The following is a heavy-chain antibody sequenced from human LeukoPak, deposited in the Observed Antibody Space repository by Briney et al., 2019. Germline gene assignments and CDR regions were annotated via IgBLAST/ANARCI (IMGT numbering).Heavy chain of an antibody. CDR1: GYTFTSYG. V-gene: IGHV1-18*01. J-gene: IGHJ4*02. CDR3: ATQYSSGWYMDY. CDR2: TSAYNGNT. D-gene: IGHD6-19*01. Sequence: GASVKVSCKASGYTFTSYGISWVRQAPGQGLEWMGWTSAYNGNTNYAQKLQGRVTMTTDTSTSTAYMELRSLRSGDTAVYYCATQYSSGWYMDYWGQGTLVTVSS.